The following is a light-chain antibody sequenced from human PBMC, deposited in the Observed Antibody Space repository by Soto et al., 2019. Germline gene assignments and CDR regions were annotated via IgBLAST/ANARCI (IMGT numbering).Light chain of an antibody. J-gene: IGLJ1*01. V-gene: IGLV2-14*01. CDR1: SSDVGGYNY. CDR3: SSYTSSSTLGL. CDR2: DVS. Sequence: QSALTQPASVSGSPGQSITISCTGTSSDVGGYNYVSWYQQHPGKAPKLMIYDVSNRPSGVSNRFSGSKSGNTASLTISGLQAEDDADYYCSSYTSSSTLGLFGTGTKLTVL.